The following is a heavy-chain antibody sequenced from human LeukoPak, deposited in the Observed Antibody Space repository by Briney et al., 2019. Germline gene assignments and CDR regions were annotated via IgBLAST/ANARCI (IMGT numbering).Heavy chain of an antibody. J-gene: IGHJ4*02. D-gene: IGHD3-3*01. CDR3: ARGDFWSGYPFDY. V-gene: IGHV4-34*01. CDR2: INHSGST. CDR1: GGSFSGYY. Sequence: PSETLSLTCAVYGGSFSGYYWSWMPHPPGKGLEWIGEINHSGSTNYNPSLKSRLTISVDTSKNQFSLKLSSVTAADTAVYYCARGDFWSGYPFDYWGQGTLVTVSS.